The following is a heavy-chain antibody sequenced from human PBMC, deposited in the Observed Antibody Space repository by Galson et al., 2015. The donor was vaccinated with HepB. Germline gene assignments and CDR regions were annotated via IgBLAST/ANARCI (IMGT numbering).Heavy chain of an antibody. CDR2: IYYSGST. CDR1: GGSINSYY. Sequence: LSLTCTVSGGSINSYYWSWIRQPPGKGLEWIGYIYYSGSTNYNPSLKSRVTMSVDTSKNQFSLKLSSVTAADTAVYYCARDLSHIAAAGSLWSPTDWYFDLWGRGTLVTVSS. CDR3: ARDLSHIAAAGSLWSPTDWYFDL. D-gene: IGHD6-13*01. V-gene: IGHV4-59*12. J-gene: IGHJ2*01.